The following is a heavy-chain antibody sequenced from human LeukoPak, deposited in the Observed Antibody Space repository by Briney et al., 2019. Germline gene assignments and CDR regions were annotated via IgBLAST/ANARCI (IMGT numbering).Heavy chain of an antibody. CDR2: IYHSGST. J-gene: IGHJ4*02. CDR1: GGSFRNYY. V-gene: IGHV4-34*01. D-gene: IGHD3-10*01. CDR3: ARGWFGEFFDY. Sequence: SETLSLTCAVYGGSFRNYYWSWIRQPPGKGLEWIGEIYHSGSTNYNPSLKSRVTISVDKSKNQFSLKLSSVTAADTAVYYCARGWFGEFFDYWGQGTLVTVSS.